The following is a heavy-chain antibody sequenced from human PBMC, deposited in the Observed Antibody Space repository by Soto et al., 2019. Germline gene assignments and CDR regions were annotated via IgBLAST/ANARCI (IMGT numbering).Heavy chain of an antibody. Sequence: TGGSLRLSCAASGFTFSNYGMNWVRQAPGKGLEWVAVISTDGSKKYYADSVKGRFAISRDNSKNTLYLQMDSQRPEDTAVYYCPKSEYGSGSYGPLAYWGQGTLVTVSS. CDR2: ISTDGSKK. CDR1: GFTFSNYG. CDR3: PKSEYGSGSYGPLAY. V-gene: IGHV3-30*18. D-gene: IGHD3-10*01. J-gene: IGHJ4*02.